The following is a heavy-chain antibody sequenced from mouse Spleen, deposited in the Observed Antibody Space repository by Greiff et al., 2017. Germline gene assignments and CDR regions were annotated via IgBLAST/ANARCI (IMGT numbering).Heavy chain of an antibody. CDR1: GYTFTSYW. CDR2: IDPSDSYT. CDR3: ARPPWFAY. J-gene: IGHJ3*01. Sequence: QVQLQQPGAELVKPGASVKLSCKASGYTFTSYWMQWVKQRPGQGLEWIGEIDPSDSYTNYNQKFKGKATLTVDTSSSTAYMQLSSLTSEDSAVYYCARPPWFAYWGQGTLVTVSA. V-gene: IGHV1-50*01.